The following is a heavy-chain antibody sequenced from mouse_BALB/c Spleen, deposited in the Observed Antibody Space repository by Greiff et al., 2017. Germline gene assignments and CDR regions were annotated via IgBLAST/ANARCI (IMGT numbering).Heavy chain of an antibody. CDR3: NAGGGNHLAWFAD. Sequence: EVQLQQSGAELVRSGASVKLSCTASGFNIKDYYMHWVKQRPEQGLEWIGWIDPENGDTEYAPKFQGKATMTADTSSNTAYLQLSSLTSEDTAVYYCNAGGGNHLAWFADWGQGTLVTVSA. V-gene: IGHV14-4*02. J-gene: IGHJ3*01. CDR2: IDPENGDT. CDR1: GFNIKDYY. D-gene: IGHD2-1*01.